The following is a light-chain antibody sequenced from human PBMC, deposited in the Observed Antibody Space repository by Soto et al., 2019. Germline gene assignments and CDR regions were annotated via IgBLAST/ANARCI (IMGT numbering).Light chain of an antibody. CDR3: QQYNIWPPIT. V-gene: IGKV3-15*01. Sequence: EVVMTQSPATLSVSPGERATLSCRASQSVSSNLAWYQQKPGQAPRLLIYSASTRATGIPVRFSGSGSGTEFTLTISSLQSEDFAVYYCQQYNIWPPITFGQGTRLDIK. J-gene: IGKJ5*01. CDR1: QSVSSN. CDR2: SAS.